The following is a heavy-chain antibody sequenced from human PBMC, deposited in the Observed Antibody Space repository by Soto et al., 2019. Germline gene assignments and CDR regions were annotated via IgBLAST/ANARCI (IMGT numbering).Heavy chain of an antibody. J-gene: IGHJ6*02. CDR1: GYSFTNYW. V-gene: IGHV5-51*01. CDR2: IYPANSGT. Sequence: GESLKISCKGSGYSFTNYWIGWVRQMPGKGLEWVGIIYPANSGTRYSPSFQGQVTISADKSITTAYLQWSGLKASDTAMYYCASGSGSPNYYYPMDVWGQGTTVTVSS. D-gene: IGHD3-10*01. CDR3: ASGSGSPNYYYPMDV.